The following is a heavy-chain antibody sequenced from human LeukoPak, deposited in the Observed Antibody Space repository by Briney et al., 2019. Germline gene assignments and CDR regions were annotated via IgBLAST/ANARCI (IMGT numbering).Heavy chain of an antibody. J-gene: IGHJ4*02. CDR3: ARGDINFDILTGYQEGVGFDY. D-gene: IGHD3-9*01. CDR2: IYHSGST. V-gene: IGHV4-4*02. CDR1: GGSISSSNW. Sequence: PSGTLSLTCAVSGGSISSSNWCSWVRQPPGKGLEWFGEIYHSGSTNYNPSLKSRVTISVDKSKNQFSLKLSSVTAADTAVYYCARGDINFDILTGYQEGVGFDYWGQGTLVTVSS.